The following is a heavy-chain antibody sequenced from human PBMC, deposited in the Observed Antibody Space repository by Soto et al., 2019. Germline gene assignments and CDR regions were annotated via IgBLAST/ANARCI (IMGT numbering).Heavy chain of an antibody. CDR2: IYSGGST. CDR1: GFTVSSNY. J-gene: IGHJ3*01. CDR3: ARDDCSGGSC. V-gene: IGHV3-66*01. Sequence: GGSLRLSCASSGFTVSSNYMILVRQAPGKGLEWVSVIYSGGSTYYADSVKGRFTISRDNSKNTLYLQMNSLRAEDTAVYYCARDDCSGGSCWGQGTMVTVSS. D-gene: IGHD2-15*01.